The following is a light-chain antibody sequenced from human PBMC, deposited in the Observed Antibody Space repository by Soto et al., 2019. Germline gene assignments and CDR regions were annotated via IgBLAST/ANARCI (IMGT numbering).Light chain of an antibody. V-gene: IGLV2-14*03. Sequence: QSVLTQPASVSGSPGQSITISCTGTSSDVGGYNYVSWYQQHPDKAPKLMIYDVTNRPSGITNPFSGSKSGSTASLTISGLQAEDEADYYCSSYTSSSTHVVFGGGTKLTVL. CDR1: SSDVGGYNY. CDR2: DVT. CDR3: SSYTSSSTHVV. J-gene: IGLJ2*01.